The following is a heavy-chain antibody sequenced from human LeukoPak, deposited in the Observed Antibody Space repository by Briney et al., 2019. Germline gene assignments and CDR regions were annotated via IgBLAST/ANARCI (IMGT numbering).Heavy chain of an antibody. D-gene: IGHD2/OR15-2a*01. V-gene: IGHV1-8*01. Sequence: GASVKVSCKASGYTFTSYDINWVRQATGQGLGWMGWMNPNSGNTGYAQKFQGRVTMTRNTSISTAYMELSSLRSEDTAVYYCAQDRAIPPWGTTFDYWGQGTLVTVSS. CDR1: GYTFTSYD. J-gene: IGHJ4*02. CDR3: AQDRAIPPWGTTFDY. CDR2: MNPNSGNT.